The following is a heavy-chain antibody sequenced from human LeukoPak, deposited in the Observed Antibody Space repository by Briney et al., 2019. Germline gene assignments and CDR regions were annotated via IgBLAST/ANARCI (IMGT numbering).Heavy chain of an antibody. CDR2: TSGSGGYT. V-gene: IGHV3-23*01. J-gene: IGHJ4*02. D-gene: IGHD6-19*01. Sequence: PGGSLRLSCAASGFTFSIYAMSWVRQAPGRGLEWVSATSGSGGYTYYADSVKGRFTISRDNSKNTLYLQMNSLRAEDTAVYYCAKRSAESSGWFTDWGQGTPVTVSS. CDR3: AKRSAESSGWFTD. CDR1: GFTFSIYA.